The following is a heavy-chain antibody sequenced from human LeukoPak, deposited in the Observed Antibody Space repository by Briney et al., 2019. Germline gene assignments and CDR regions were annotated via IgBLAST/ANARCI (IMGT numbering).Heavy chain of an antibody. CDR1: GYTFTSYG. Sequence: GASVKVSCKASGYTFTSYGISWVRQAPGQGLEWMGWISAYNGNTHYAQKFQGRVTMTRDTSISTAYMELSRLRSDDTAVYYCAGELSHIASLDYWGQGTLVTVSS. CDR2: ISAYNGNT. D-gene: IGHD6-13*01. V-gene: IGHV1-18*01. CDR3: AGELSHIASLDY. J-gene: IGHJ4*02.